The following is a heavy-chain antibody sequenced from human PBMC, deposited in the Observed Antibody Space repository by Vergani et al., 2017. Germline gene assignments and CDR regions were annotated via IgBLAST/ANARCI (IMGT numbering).Heavy chain of an antibody. Sequence: QVQLVQSGAEVKKPGASVKVSCKAFGYTFTGYYMHWVRQAPGQGLEWMGWINPNSGGTNYAQKFQGRVTMTRDTSISTAYMELSRLRSDDTAVYYCARDVGYSYGPFWFAPWGQGTLVTVSS. D-gene: IGHD5-18*01. CDR3: ARDVGYSYGPFWFAP. CDR1: GYTFTGYY. CDR2: INPNSGGT. J-gene: IGHJ5*02. V-gene: IGHV1-2*02.